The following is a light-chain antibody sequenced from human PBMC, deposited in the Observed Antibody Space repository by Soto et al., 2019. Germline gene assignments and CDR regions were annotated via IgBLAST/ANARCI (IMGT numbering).Light chain of an antibody. CDR2: AVS. CDR1: QGIGSE. CDR3: LQESEYPFT. Sequence: IQMTQSPSSLSASVGDRVTITCRAIQGIGSELGWYQQKTGTAPMLRIYAVSNLQTGVQSRFSGRRSGTEVTLTISSLQPEDFATYGCLQESEYPFTFGQGTKLEIK. J-gene: IGKJ2*01. V-gene: IGKV1-6*01.